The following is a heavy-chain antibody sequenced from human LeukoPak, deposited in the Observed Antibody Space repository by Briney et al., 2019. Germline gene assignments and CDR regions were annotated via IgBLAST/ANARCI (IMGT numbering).Heavy chain of an antibody. V-gene: IGHV3-7*01. J-gene: IGHJ4*02. D-gene: IGHD3-22*01. Sequence: PGGSLRLSCAASGFTFSNYWMSWVRQAPGKGLEWVANIEQHGSEKWYVDSVKGRFTISRDNAKNSLYLQMNSLRAEDTAVYYCARDPYNYDRSGYKLDSYFDYWGQGTLVTVSS. CDR2: IEQHGSEK. CDR1: GFTFSNYW. CDR3: ARDPYNYDRSGYKLDSYFDY.